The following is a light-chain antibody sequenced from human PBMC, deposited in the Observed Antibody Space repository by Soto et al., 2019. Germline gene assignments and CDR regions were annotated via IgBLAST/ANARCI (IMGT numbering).Light chain of an antibody. CDR1: QNIGNN. Sequence: SPATLTVSPGERVTLSCRATQNIGNNVAWYLERPGQAPRLLMYEASTRATDIPARFSGSGSGTEFTLTITGLQSEDFAVYYCQQYKGWPWTFGQGTKVDIK. J-gene: IGKJ1*01. CDR2: EAS. V-gene: IGKV3-15*01. CDR3: QQYKGWPWT.